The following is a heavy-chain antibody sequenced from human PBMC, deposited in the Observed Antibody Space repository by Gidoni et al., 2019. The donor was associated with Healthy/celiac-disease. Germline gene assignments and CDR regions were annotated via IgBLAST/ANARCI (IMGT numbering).Heavy chain of an antibody. CDR2: IKKDGSEK. Sequence: EVQLVESGGGLVQPGGSLRLSCAASGFTFSSYWMSWVRQGPGKGLEWVANIKKDGSEKYYVDSVKGRFTISRDNAKNSLYLKMNSLRAEDTAVYYCAREAGGDPYYYYGMDVWGQGTTVTVSS. V-gene: IGHV3-7*01. CDR1: GFTFSSYW. J-gene: IGHJ6*02. D-gene: IGHD3-16*01. CDR3: AREAGGDPYYYYGMDV.